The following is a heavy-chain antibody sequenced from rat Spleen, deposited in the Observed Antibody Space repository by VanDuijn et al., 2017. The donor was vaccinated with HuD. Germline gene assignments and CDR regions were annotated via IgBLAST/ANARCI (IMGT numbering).Heavy chain of an antibody. D-gene: IGHD1-10*01. V-gene: IGHV3-3*01. Sequence: EVQLQESGPGLVKPSQSLSLTCSVTGYSITSNYWAWIRKFPGNEMEWMGYINSEGTTNYNPSLKSRISITRDTSKNQFFLQVNSVTTEDTATYYCARDNNYKAYWGQGVMVTVSS. CDR3: ARDNNYKAY. J-gene: IGHJ2*01. CDR2: INSEGTT. CDR1: GYSITSNY.